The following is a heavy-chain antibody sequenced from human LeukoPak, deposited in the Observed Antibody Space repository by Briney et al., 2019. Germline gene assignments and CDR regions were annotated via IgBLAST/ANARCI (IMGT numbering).Heavy chain of an antibody. Sequence: GGSLRLSCAASGFTFSSYAMSWVRQAPGKGLEWVSAISGCGGSTYYSDSVKGRFTISRDNSKNTLYLQMNSLRAEDTAVYYCARVLGGELPGFDYWGQGTLVTVSS. V-gene: IGHV3-23*01. CDR3: ARVLGGELPGFDY. D-gene: IGHD1-26*01. J-gene: IGHJ4*02. CDR2: ISGCGGST. CDR1: GFTFSSYA.